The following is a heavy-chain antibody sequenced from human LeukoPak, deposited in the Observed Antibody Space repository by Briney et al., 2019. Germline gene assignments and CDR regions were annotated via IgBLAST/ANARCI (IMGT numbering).Heavy chain of an antibody. CDR3: ARQDYVWGSYRYDS. CDR1: GGSFSGYY. J-gene: IGHJ4*02. Sequence: KPSETLSLTCAVYGGSFSGYYWSWIRQPPGKGLEWIGEINHSESTNYNPSLKSRVTISVDTSKNQFPLKLSSVTAADTAVYYCARQDYVWGSYRYDSWGQGTLVTVSS. V-gene: IGHV4-34*01. CDR2: INHSEST. D-gene: IGHD3-16*02.